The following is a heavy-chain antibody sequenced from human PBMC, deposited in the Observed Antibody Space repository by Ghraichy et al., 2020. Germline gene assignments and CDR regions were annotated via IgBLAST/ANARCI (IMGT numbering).Heavy chain of an antibody. CDR3: ARAPGIAVAGTGRLNWFDP. CDR1: GGSISSSNW. J-gene: IGHJ5*02. Sequence: SETLSLTCAVSGGSISSSNWWSWVRQPPGKGLEWIAEIHHSGSTNYNPSLNSRVTISLDKSKNQFSLRLSSVTAADTAVYYCARAPGIAVAGTGRLNWFDPWGQGTLVTVSS. CDR2: IHHSGST. V-gene: IGHV4-4*02. D-gene: IGHD6-19*01.